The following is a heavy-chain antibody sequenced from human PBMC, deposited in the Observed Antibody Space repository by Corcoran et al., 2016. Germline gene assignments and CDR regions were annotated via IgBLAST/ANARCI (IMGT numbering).Heavy chain of an antibody. J-gene: IGHJ3*02. CDR2: IYSGGST. D-gene: IGHD2-15*01. CDR1: GFTVSSNY. Sequence: EVQLVESGGGLIQPGGSLRLSCAASGFTVSSNYMSWVRQAPGKGLEWVSVIYSGGSTYYADSVKGRFTISRDNSKNTLYLQMNSLRAEDTAVDYCARHPSKGGGRGTFDIWGQGTMVTVSS. CDR3: ARHPSKGGGRGTFDI. V-gene: IGHV3-53*01.